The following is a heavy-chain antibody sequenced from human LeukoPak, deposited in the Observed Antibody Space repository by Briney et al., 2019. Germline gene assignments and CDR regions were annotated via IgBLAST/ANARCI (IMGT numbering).Heavy chain of an antibody. CDR1: GGSISSSSYY. CDR3: ARPLSRGVAFDY. V-gene: IGHV4-39*01. CDR2: IYYSGST. Sequence: PSETLSLTCTVSGGSISSSSYYWGWIRQPPGKGLEWIGSIYYSGSTYYNPSLKSRATISVDTSKNQFSLKLSSVTAAETAVYCCARPLSRGVAFDYWGQGTLVTVSS. D-gene: IGHD1-26*01. J-gene: IGHJ4*02.